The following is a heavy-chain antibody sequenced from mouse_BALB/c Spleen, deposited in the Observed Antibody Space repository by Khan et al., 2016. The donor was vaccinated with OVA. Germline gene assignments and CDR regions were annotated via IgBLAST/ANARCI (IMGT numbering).Heavy chain of an antibody. Sequence: VQLQESGPGLVAPSQSLSITCTTSGFSLTNYGVHWVRQRPGKGLEWLGVIWTDGSTTYNTALKSRLTITKDNSKSQVFLKMNSLQTDDTAIYFCARQPYYHYNVMDYWGQGTSVTVSS. CDR1: GFSLTNYG. CDR2: IWTDGST. J-gene: IGHJ4*01. D-gene: IGHD2-4*01. V-gene: IGHV2-6-1*01. CDR3: ARQPYYHYNVMDY.